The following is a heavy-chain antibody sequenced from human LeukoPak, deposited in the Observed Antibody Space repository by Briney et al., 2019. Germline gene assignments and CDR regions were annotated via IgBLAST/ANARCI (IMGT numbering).Heavy chain of an antibody. Sequence: PSGTLSLTCAVSGGSISSSNWWSWVRQPPGKGLEWIGEIYHSGSTNYNPSLKSRVTISVDTSKNQFSLKLSSVTAADTAVYYCARHTGRDGYNWTGRHGRNDYWGQGTLVTVSS. CDR1: GGSISSSNW. V-gene: IGHV4-4*02. J-gene: IGHJ4*02. CDR2: IYHSGST. CDR3: ARHTGRDGYNWTGRHGRNDY. D-gene: IGHD5-24*01.